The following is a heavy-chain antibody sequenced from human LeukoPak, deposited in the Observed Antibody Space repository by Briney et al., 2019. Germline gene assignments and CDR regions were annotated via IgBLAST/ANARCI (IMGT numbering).Heavy chain of an antibody. Sequence: SETLSLTCAVSGGSFSDNYWTWIRQPPGKGLEWIGQINHSGTTNYNPSLKSRVTILVDTSKNQFSLKLSSVTAADTAVYYCTRVDTAMSAFGPWGQGTLVTVSS. CDR1: GGSFSDNY. V-gene: IGHV4-34*01. CDR3: TRVDTAMSAFGP. J-gene: IGHJ5*02. D-gene: IGHD5-18*01. CDR2: INHSGTT.